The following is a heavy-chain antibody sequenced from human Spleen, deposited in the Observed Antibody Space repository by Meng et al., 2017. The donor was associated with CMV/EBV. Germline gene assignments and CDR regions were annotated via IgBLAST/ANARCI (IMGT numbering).Heavy chain of an antibody. D-gene: IGHD2-8*01. CDR2: ISYDGSNK. V-gene: IGHV3-30*04. CDR1: GFTFSSYA. J-gene: IGHJ4*02. Sequence: GESLKISCAASGFTFSSYAMHWVRQAPGKGLEWVAVISYDGSNKYYADSVKGRFTISRDISKNTLYLQMNSLRAEDTAVYYCAKDFKLMDYFDYWGQGTLVTVSS. CDR3: AKDFKLMDYFDY.